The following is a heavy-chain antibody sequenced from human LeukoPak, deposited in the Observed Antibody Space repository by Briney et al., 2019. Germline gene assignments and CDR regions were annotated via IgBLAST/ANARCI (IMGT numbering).Heavy chain of an antibody. V-gene: IGHV3-21*01. CDR2: ISSSSSYI. Sequence: PGGSLRLSCAASGFTFSSYSMNWVRQAPGKGLEWVSSISSSSSYIYYADSVKGRFTISRDNAKNSLYLQMNSLRAEDTAVYYCARGPDNKNYYFDYWGQGTLVTVSS. J-gene: IGHJ4*02. CDR3: ARGPDNKNYYFDY. CDR1: GFTFSSYS. D-gene: IGHD1-14*01.